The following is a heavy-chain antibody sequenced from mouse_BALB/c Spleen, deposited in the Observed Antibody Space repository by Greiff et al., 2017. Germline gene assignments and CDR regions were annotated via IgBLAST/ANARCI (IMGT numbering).Heavy chain of an antibody. Sequence: EVQLQQSGAELVKPGASVKMSCKASGYTFTSYVMHWVKQKPGQGLEWIGYINPYNDGTKYNEKFKGKATLTSDKSSSTAYMELSSLTSEDSAVYYCARGPYYDYPYYAMDYWGQGTSVTVSS. V-gene: IGHV1-14*01. CDR3: ARGPYYDYPYYAMDY. CDR1: GYTFTSYV. J-gene: IGHJ4*01. D-gene: IGHD2-4*01. CDR2: INPYNDGT.